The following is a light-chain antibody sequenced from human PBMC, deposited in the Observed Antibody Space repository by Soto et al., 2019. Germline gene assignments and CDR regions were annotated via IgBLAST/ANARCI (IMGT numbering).Light chain of an antibody. Sequence: EVILTQSPDTLSSSPGERATLSCRASQNVGSTLAWYQHKRGRAPRLLIYDTFTRATGIPARFTAGGSGTDFTLTISSLEAEDFAVYYCQQRSAWSYTFGQGTTLQLK. CDR2: DTF. CDR1: QNVGST. J-gene: IGKJ2*01. CDR3: QQRSAWSYT. V-gene: IGKV3-11*01.